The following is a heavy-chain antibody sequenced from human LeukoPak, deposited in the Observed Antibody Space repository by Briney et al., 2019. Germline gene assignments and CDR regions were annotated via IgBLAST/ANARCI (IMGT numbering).Heavy chain of an antibody. V-gene: IGHV4-59*02. CDR2: IYYTGST. D-gene: IGHD1-26*01. CDR3: AKALVGASYTRGAFDV. J-gene: IGHJ3*01. CDR1: GSSVSDYY. Sequence: SETLSLTCTISGSSVSDYYWSWIRQSPGKGLEWIGYIYYTGSTSYNPSLKSRVTISADTSKNEFSLKLNSVTAADTAIYYCAKALVGASYTRGAFDVWGQGTMVTVSS.